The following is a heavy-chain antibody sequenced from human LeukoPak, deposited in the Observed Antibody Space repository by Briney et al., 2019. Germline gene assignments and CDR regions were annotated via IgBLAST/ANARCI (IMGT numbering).Heavy chain of an antibody. CDR1: GSTFNDFA. CDR2: IGDAGT. Sequence: GGSLRLSCAPSGSTFNDFAMTWVRQAQGKGLEWVSSIGDAGTYYADSVKGRFTISRDNSKNMLYLQLNSLRAGDTAMYYCAKNLGPFDVRGQGTMVTVSS. V-gene: IGHV3-23*01. J-gene: IGHJ3*01. D-gene: IGHD3-16*01. CDR3: AKNLGPFDV.